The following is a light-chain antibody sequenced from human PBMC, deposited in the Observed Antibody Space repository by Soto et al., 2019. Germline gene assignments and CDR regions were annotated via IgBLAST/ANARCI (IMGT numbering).Light chain of an antibody. CDR3: AAWDDGLIGFV. CDR2: SNY. J-gene: IGLJ1*01. CDR1: SSNIGRNT. Sequence: QYVLTQAPSASGTPGQRVTISCSGSSSNIGRNTVNWYQQLPGTAPKLLIYSNYQRPSGVPDRFSGSKSGTSASLAISGLQYEDEADYYWAAWDDGLIGFVFGPGTKLTVL. V-gene: IGLV1-44*01.